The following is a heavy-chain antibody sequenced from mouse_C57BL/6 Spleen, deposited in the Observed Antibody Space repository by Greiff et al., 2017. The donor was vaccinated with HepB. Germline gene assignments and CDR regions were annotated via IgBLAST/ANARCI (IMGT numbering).Heavy chain of an antibody. J-gene: IGHJ3*01. CDR3: ARSRGNYGSFAY. D-gene: IGHD2-1*01. V-gene: IGHV1-82*01. CDR2: IYPGDGDT. Sequence: VQLQQSGPELVKPGASVKISCKASGYAFSSSWMNWVKQRPGKGLEWIGRIYPGDGDTNYNGKFKGKATLTADKSSSTAYMQLSSLTSEDSAVYFCARSRGNYGSFAYWGQGTLVTVSA. CDR1: GYAFSSSW.